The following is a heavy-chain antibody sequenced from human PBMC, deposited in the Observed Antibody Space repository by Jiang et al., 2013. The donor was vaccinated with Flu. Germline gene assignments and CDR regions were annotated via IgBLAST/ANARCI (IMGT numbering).Heavy chain of an antibody. J-gene: IGHJ4*02. D-gene: IGHD1-14*01. CDR2: IDHTGGT. CDR3: ARDPEYMAIDF. V-gene: IGHV4-4*02. CDR1: GGSISSGFW. Sequence: GPGLVKPSGTLSLTCAVPGGSISSGFWWSWVRQSPGKGLEWIGEIDHTGGTNYHPSLRRRVTISIDKSKNQFSLNLRSVTAADTAIYYCARDPEYMAIDFWGPGTLVTVSS.